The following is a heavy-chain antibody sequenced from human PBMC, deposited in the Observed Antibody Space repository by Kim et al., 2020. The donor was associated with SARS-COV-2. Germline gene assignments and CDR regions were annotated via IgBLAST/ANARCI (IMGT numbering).Heavy chain of an antibody. CDR3: ARKVHSGNFYAPHDY. D-gene: IGHD1-26*01. Sequence: GGSLRLSCAVSGFTFSNYAMSWVRQAPGKGLEWVSIISGSGGTTYYADSVKGRFTISRDNSKNTLYLQMNSLRAEDTALYYCARKVHSGNFYAPHDYWGQGTLVTVSS. V-gene: IGHV3-23*01. CDR1: GFTFSNYA. CDR2: ISGSGGTT. J-gene: IGHJ4*02.